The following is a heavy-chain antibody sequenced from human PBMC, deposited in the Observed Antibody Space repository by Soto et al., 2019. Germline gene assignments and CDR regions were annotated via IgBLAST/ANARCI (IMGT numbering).Heavy chain of an antibody. Sequence: QVQLQQWGAGLLKPSETLSLTCAVYGGSFSGYYWSWIRQPPGKGLEWIGEINHSGSTNYNPSLKSRVTIAEDTSKNQFSLKLSSVTASDTAVYYCARGWGRIFDYWGQGTLGTVSS. V-gene: IGHV4-34*01. J-gene: IGHJ4*02. D-gene: IGHD7-27*01. CDR3: ARGWGRIFDY. CDR1: GGSFSGYY. CDR2: INHSGST.